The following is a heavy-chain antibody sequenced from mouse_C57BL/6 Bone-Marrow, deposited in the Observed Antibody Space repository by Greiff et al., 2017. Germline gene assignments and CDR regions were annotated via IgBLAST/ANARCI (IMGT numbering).Heavy chain of an antibody. CDR3: ASPGAWFAY. D-gene: IGHD4-1*01. CDR2: IDPSDSYT. Sequence: VQLQQPGAEPVKPGASVKLSCKASGYTFTSYWMQWVKQRPGQGLEWIGEIDPSDSYTNYNQKFKGKATLTVDTSSSTAYMQLSSLTSEDSAVYYCASPGAWFAYWGQGTLVTVSA. J-gene: IGHJ3*01. V-gene: IGHV1-50*01. CDR1: GYTFTSYW.